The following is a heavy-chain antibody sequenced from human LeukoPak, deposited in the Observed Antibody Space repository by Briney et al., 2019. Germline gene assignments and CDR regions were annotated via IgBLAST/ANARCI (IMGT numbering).Heavy chain of an antibody. J-gene: IGHJ4*02. CDR3: ARDHGDYLYYFDY. Sequence: SETLSLTCTVSGGSISSYYWSWIRQPPGKGLEWIGYIYYSGSTNYNPSLKSRVTISVDTSKNQFSLKLSSVTAADTAVYYCARDHGDYLYYFDYWGQGTLVTGSS. CDR2: IYYSGST. CDR1: GGSISSYY. D-gene: IGHD4-17*01. V-gene: IGHV4-59*01.